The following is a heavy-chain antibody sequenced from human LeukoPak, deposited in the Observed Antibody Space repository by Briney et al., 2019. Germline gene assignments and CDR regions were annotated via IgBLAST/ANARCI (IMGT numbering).Heavy chain of an antibody. Sequence: GGSLRLSCAASGFTFDDYAMHWVRQAPGKGLEWVSAISGSGGSTYYADCVKGRFTISRDNSKNTLYLQMNSLRAEDTAVYYCAKGRPYCGGDCYSEYFQHWGQGTLVTVSS. J-gene: IGHJ1*01. D-gene: IGHD2-21*02. CDR3: AKGRPYCGGDCYSEYFQH. CDR2: ISGSGGST. V-gene: IGHV3-23*01. CDR1: GFTFDDYA.